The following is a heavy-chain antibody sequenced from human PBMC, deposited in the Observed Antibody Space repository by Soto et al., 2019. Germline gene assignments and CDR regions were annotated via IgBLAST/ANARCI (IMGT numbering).Heavy chain of an antibody. V-gene: IGHV4-59*01. Sequence: QVQLQESGPGLVKPSETLSLTCTVSGGSISSYYLSWIRQPPGKGLEWIVYIYYSGSTNYNPSLKSRVTLSVDTSKNQLSLKLSSVTAADTAVYYCARRWGPTFDFWGQGTLVTVSS. CDR2: IYYSGST. CDR1: GGSISSYY. D-gene: IGHD1-26*01. J-gene: IGHJ4*02. CDR3: ARRWGPTFDF.